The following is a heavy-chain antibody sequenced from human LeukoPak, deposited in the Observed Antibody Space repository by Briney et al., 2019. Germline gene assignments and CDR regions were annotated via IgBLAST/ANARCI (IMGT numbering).Heavy chain of an antibody. CDR1: GGSISSHY. CDR3: ARTNYYDSSGYRYYYYYYYMDV. J-gene: IGHJ6*03. D-gene: IGHD3-22*01. V-gene: IGHV4-59*11. Sequence: PSETLSLTCTVSGGSISSHYWSWIRQPPGKGLEWIGYIYYSGSTNYNPSLKSRVTISVDTSKNQFSLKLSSVTAADTAVYYCARTNYYDSSGYRYYYYYYYMDVWGKGTTVTVSS. CDR2: IYYSGST.